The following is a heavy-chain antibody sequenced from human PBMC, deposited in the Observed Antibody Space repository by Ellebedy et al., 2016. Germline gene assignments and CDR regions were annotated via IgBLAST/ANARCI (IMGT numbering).Heavy chain of an antibody. CDR2: INHSGST. J-gene: IGHJ4*02. V-gene: IGHV4-34*01. CDR3: ASRQGDYYDSSGYYLTWGPLDY. CDR1: GGSISSYY. Sequence: GSLRLXXTVSGGSISSYYWSWIRQPPGKGLEWIGEINHSGSTNYNPSLKSRVTISVDTSKNQFSLKLSSVTAADTAVYYCASRQGDYYDSSGYYLTWGPLDYWGQGTLVTVSS. D-gene: IGHD3-22*01.